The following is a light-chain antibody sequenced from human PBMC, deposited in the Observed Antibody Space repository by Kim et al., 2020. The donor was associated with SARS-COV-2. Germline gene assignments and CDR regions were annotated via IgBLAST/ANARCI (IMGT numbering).Light chain of an antibody. V-gene: IGKV1-8*01. CDR1: QDISNS. CDR2: DAF. J-gene: IGKJ4*01. CDR3: QQHYIYPLT. Sequence: GSTGDRVTNSCRASQDISNSLAWYQQKPWKAPELLIYDAFTLQSGVSPRFSGSRSGTDFTLTISSLQSEDFATYYCQQHYIYPLTFGGETKVDIK.